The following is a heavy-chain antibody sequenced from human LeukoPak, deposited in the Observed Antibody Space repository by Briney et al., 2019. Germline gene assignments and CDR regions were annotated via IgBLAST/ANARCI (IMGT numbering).Heavy chain of an antibody. CDR1: GGTFSSYA. D-gene: IGHD7-27*01. J-gene: IGHJ6*03. V-gene: IGHV1-69*13. CDR2: IIPIFGTA. Sequence: GASVKVSCKASGGTFSSYAISWVRQAPGQGLEWMGGIIPIFGTANYAQKFQGRVTITADESTSTAYMELSSLRSEDTAVYYYARNWGADYYYYMDVWGKGTTVTISS. CDR3: ARNWGADYYYYMDV.